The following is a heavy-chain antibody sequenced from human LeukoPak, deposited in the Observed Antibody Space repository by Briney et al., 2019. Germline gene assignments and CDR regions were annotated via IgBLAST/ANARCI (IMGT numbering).Heavy chain of an antibody. CDR3: ARDQVGYTYGTS. V-gene: IGHV3-66*01. CDR2: IYSDENT. Sequence: GGSLRLSCAASGFTVRSNFMSWVRQAPGKGLEWVSVIYSDENTHYADSVKGRFTISRDISKNTVYLQMDSLTVEDTAVYYCARDQVGYTYGTSWGQGTLVTVSS. CDR1: GFTVRSNF. D-gene: IGHD5-18*01. J-gene: IGHJ5*02.